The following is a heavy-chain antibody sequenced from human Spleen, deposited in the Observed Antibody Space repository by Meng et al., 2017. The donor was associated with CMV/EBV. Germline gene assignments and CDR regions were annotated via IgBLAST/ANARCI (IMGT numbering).Heavy chain of an antibody. J-gene: IGHJ2*01. CDR3: ARTTISDWFFDL. V-gene: IGHV4-34*01. CDR2: INRDGST. CDR1: GESFSGYY. D-gene: IGHD1-1*01. Sequence: CAVSGESFSGYYWTWIRQPPGKGLEWIGEINRDGSTNYNTSLKSRVTISIDTSNHQFSLKLRSVTAADTAVYYCARTTISDWFFDLWGRGTLVTVSS.